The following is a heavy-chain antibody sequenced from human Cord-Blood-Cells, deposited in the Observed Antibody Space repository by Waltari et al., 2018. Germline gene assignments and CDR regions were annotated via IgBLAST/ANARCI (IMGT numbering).Heavy chain of an antibody. CDR2: IYYSVST. CDR3: ARHVGIAARPDWYFDL. CDR1: GGSISSSSYY. J-gene: IGHJ2*01. V-gene: IGHV4-39*01. Sequence: QLQLQESGPGLVKPSETLSLTCTVPGGSISSSSYYWGWIRQPPGKGLEWIGSIYYSVSTYYNPSRKSRVTISVDTSKNQFSLKLSSVTAADTAVYYCARHVGIAARPDWYFDLWGRGTLVTVSS. D-gene: IGHD6-6*01.